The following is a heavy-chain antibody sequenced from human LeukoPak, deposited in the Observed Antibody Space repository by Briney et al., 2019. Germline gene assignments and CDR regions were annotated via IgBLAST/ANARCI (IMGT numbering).Heavy chain of an antibody. Sequence: GGSLRLSCAASGFAFSSYEMNWVRQAPGKWLEWVSYISSSGSTIYYADSVKGRFTISRDNAKNSLYLQMNSLRAEDTAVYYCAELGITMIGGVWGKGTTVTISS. CDR3: AELGITMIGGV. V-gene: IGHV3-48*03. CDR1: GFAFSSYE. J-gene: IGHJ6*04. CDR2: ISSSGSTI. D-gene: IGHD3-10*02.